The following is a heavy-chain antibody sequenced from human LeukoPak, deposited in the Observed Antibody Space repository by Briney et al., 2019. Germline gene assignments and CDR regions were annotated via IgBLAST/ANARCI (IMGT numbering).Heavy chain of an antibody. D-gene: IGHD1-26*01. CDR3: ARDGRSGNLDK. V-gene: IGHV3-15*05. CDR1: GLTVSNAW. Sequence: GGSLRLSCAASGLTVSNAWMSWVRQDPGKGMEWVGRIKGKADGGTTDHAAPVKGTFTISRDDSKITLYLQMNSLRAEDTAVYYCARDGRSGNLDKWGQGTLVSVSS. J-gene: IGHJ4*02. CDR2: IKGKADGGTT.